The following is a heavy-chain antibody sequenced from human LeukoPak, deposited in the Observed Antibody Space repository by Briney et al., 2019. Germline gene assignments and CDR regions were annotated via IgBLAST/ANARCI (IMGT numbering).Heavy chain of an antibody. CDR3: AKGGTYGGGADY. CDR2: IYNGGST. J-gene: IGHJ4*02. V-gene: IGHV4-4*02. CDR1: GGSVTNSNW. Sequence: PSETLSLTCAVSGGSVTNSNWWSWVRQPPGKGLEWIGYIYNGGSTTYSPSLNSRVTISLDTSNNQVSLRLSSVTAADTAVYYCAKGGTYGGGADYWGQGTLVTVSS. D-gene: IGHD1-26*01.